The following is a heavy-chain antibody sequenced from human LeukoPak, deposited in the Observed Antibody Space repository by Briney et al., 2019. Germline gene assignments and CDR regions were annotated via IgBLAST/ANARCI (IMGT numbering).Heavy chain of an antibody. CDR2: IYHSGST. Sequence: PSETLSLTCTVSGGSISSSSYYWGWIRQPPGKGLEWIGSIYHSGSTYYNPSLKSRVTISVDTSKNQFSLKLSSVTAADTAVYYCARDQGGGAGINWFDPWGQGTLVTVSS. J-gene: IGHJ5*02. CDR3: ARDQGGGAGINWFDP. D-gene: IGHD2-21*01. CDR1: GGSISSSSYY. V-gene: IGHV4-39*07.